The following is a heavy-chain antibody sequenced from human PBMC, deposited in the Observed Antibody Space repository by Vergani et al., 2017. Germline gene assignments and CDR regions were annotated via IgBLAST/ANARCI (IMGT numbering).Heavy chain of an antibody. CDR2: ISGQNFRT. J-gene: IGHJ4*02. CDR1: GFTFTAHG. CDR3: ADLYDDDGFSPF. V-gene: IGHV3-23*01. Sequence: EVQLLESGGGSAQPGESLRLSCVASGFTFTAHGLNWVRQAPGKGLEWVSGISGQNFRTHYADSVKGRFTIARDDSKNTVYLQINSLRAEDTAFYYCADLYDDDGFSPFWGQGTLVTVSS. D-gene: IGHD3-16*01.